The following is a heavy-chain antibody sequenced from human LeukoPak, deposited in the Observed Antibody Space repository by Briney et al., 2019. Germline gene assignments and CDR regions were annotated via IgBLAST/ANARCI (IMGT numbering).Heavy chain of an antibody. Sequence: GGSLRLSCAASGFTFSSYAMSWVRQAPGKGLEWVSAMSGSGETTFYADSVKGRFTISRDNSKNTLYLQMNSLRVEDTAVYYCADLRGDYWGQGTLVTVSS. D-gene: IGHD3-16*01. CDR3: ADLRGDY. J-gene: IGHJ4*02. V-gene: IGHV3-23*01. CDR2: MSGSGETT. CDR1: GFTFSSYA.